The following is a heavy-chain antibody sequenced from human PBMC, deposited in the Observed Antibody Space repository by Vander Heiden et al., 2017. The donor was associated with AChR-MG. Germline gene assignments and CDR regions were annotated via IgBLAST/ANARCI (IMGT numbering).Heavy chain of an antibody. CDR1: GFTFRTYR. J-gene: IGHJ6*02. D-gene: IGHD3-9*01. CDR3: ARDNDILTGYYPRYGMDV. Sequence: ELQLVESGGGLVKPGGSLRLSWAASGFTFRTYRMNGVREAPGKGREWVSAISSSSSYIYYADSVKGRFTISRDNAKNSLYLQMNSLRAEDTAVYYCARDNDILTGYYPRYGMDVWGQGTTVTVSS. CDR2: ISSSSSYI. V-gene: IGHV3-21*01.